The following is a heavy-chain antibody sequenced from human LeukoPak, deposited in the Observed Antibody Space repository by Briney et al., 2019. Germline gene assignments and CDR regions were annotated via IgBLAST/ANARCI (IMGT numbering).Heavy chain of an antibody. V-gene: IGHV4-39*01. D-gene: IGHD4-23*01. CDR1: GGSISSSSYY. J-gene: IGHJ4*02. CDR3: ARASGGNGDY. Sequence: PSETLSLTCTVSGGSISSSSYYWGWIRQPPGKGLEWIGSIYYSGSTFFNPSLKSRVTISVDTSKNQFSLRLSSVTAADTAVYYCARASGGNGDYWGQGTLVTVSS. CDR2: IYYSGST.